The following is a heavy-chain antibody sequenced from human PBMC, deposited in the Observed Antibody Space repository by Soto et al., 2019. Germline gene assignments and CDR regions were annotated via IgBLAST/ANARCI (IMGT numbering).Heavy chain of an antibody. V-gene: IGHV3-33*01. CDR2: IWYDGSNK. J-gene: IGHJ4*02. CDR3: ARDHSSSWYEGFDY. CDR1: GFTFSSYG. Sequence: QVQLVESGGGVVQPGRSLRLSCAASGFTFSSYGMHWVRQAPGKGLEWVAVIWYDGSNKYYADSVKGRFTISRDNSKNTLYLQMNSLRAEDTAVYYCARDHSSSWYEGFDYWGQGTLVTVSS. D-gene: IGHD6-13*01.